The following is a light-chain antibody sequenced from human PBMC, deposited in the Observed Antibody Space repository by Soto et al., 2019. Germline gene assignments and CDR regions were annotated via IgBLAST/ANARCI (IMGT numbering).Light chain of an antibody. V-gene: IGLV2-14*01. CDR2: EVS. CDR1: STDVGGYNY. Sequence: QSALTQPASVSGSPGQSITISCTGSSTDVGGYNYVSWYQQHPGKAPQLMISEVSKRPSGVSDRFSGSKSGNTASLTISGLQAEDEADYYCSSHTSSRTFVFGTGTKVTVL. CDR3: SSHTSSRTFV. J-gene: IGLJ1*01.